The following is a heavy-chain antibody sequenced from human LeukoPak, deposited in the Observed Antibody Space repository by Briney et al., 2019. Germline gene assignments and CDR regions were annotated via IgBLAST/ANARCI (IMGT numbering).Heavy chain of an antibody. CDR3: AKGGDNWNRYYFDY. D-gene: IGHD1-1*01. Sequence: PGGSLRLSCAASGFTVSSYAMSWVRQAPGKGLEWVSAISGSGGSTYYADSVKGRFTISRDNSKNTLYLQMNSLRAEDTAVYYCAKGGDNWNRYYFDYWGQGTLVTVSS. V-gene: IGHV3-23*01. J-gene: IGHJ4*02. CDR1: GFTVSSYA. CDR2: ISGSGGST.